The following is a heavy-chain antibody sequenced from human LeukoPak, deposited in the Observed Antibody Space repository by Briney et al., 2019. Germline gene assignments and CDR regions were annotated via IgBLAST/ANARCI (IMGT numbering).Heavy chain of an antibody. D-gene: IGHD2-2*01. J-gene: IGHJ3*02. CDR3: ATDQPLLSIHDAFDI. V-gene: IGHV1-18*01. CDR1: GYTFISYG. CDR2: ISAYNGNT. Sequence: ASVKVSCKASGYTFISYGISWVRQAPGQGLEWMGWISAYNGNTNYAQKLQGRVTMTTDTSTSTAYMELRSLRSDDTAVYYCATDQPLLSIHDAFDIWGQGTMVTVSS.